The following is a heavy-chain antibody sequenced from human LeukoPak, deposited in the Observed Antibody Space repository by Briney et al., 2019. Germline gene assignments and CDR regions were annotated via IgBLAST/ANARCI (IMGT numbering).Heavy chain of an antibody. D-gene: IGHD5-24*01. Sequence: PGRSLRLSCAASGFTFDDYAMHWVRQAPGKGLEWVSGISWNSGSIGYADSVKGRFTISRDNAKNSLYLQMNSLRAEDTAVYYCAKDTWMAADCWGQGTLVTVSS. CDR3: AKDTWMAADC. J-gene: IGHJ4*02. V-gene: IGHV3-9*01. CDR1: GFTFDDYA. CDR2: ISWNSGSI.